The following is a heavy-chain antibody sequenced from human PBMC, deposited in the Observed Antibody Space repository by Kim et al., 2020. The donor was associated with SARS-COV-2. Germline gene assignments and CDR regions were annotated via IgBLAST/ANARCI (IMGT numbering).Heavy chain of an antibody. Sequence: GGSLRLSCAASGFTFGNYVMNWVRQAPGKGLEWVSSISVNGGNTYYADSVKGRFTISRANSKNTLYLQMNSLRAEDTAVYYCAKSRGSGWVFEYWGLGTLVTVSS. V-gene: IGHV3-23*01. CDR1: GFTFGNYV. J-gene: IGHJ4*02. CDR3: AKSRGSGWVFEY. D-gene: IGHD6-19*01. CDR2: ISVNGGNT.